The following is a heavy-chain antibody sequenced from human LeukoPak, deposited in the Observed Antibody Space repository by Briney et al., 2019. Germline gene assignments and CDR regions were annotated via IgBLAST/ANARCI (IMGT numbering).Heavy chain of an antibody. V-gene: IGHV1-18*01. Sequence: ASVKVSCKASGYTFTSYGISWVRQAPGQGLEWMGWISAYNGNTNYAQKLQGRVTMTTDTSTSTAYMELRSLRSDDTAVYYCASGVGYQLPNYYYYGMDVWGQGTTVTVSS. CDR2: ISAYNGNT. D-gene: IGHD2-2*01. CDR1: GYTFTSYG. CDR3: ASGVGYQLPNYYYYGMDV. J-gene: IGHJ6*02.